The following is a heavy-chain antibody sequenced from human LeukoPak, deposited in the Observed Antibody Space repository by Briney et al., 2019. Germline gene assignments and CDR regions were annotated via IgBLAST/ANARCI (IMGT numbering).Heavy chain of an antibody. CDR2: INPNNGGT. D-gene: IGHD3-22*01. CDR1: GYTFTGYY. CDR3: AKDTYYYESSGYYVFDY. J-gene: IGHJ4*02. V-gene: IGHV1-2*02. Sequence: GASVKVSCKASGYTFTGYYIHWVRQAPGQGLEWMGWINPNNGGTNYAQKFQGRVIMTRDTSTSTAYMEVSRLTSDDTAVYYCAKDTYYYESSGYYVFDYWGQGTLVTVSS.